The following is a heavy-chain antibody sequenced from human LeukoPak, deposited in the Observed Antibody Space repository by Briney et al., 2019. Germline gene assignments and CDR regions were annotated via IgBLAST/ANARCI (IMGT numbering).Heavy chain of an antibody. J-gene: IGHJ5*02. D-gene: IGHD3-22*01. CDR3: ARNYYDSSGYPLRKNWFDP. CDR1: GYTFTSYG. CDR2: ISAYNGNT. Sequence: GASVKVSCKASGYTFTSYGISWVRQAPGQGLEWMGWISAYNGNTNYAQKLQGRVTMTTDTSTSTAYMELSRLRSDDTAVYYCARNYYDSSGYPLRKNWFDPWGQGTLVTVSS. V-gene: IGHV1-18*01.